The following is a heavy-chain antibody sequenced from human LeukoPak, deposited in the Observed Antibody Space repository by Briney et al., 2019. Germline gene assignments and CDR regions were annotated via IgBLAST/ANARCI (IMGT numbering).Heavy chain of an antibody. J-gene: IGHJ4*02. Sequence: PGGSLRLSCAASGFTFSSYGMHWVRQAPGKGLEWVAVISYDGSNKYYADSVKGRFTISRDNSKNTLYLQMNSLRAEDTAVYYCAKDLDYYDSSGYYYGFDYWGQGTLVTVSS. CDR2: ISYDGSNK. CDR3: AKDLDYYDSSGYYYGFDY. CDR1: GFTFSSYG. D-gene: IGHD3-22*01. V-gene: IGHV3-30*18.